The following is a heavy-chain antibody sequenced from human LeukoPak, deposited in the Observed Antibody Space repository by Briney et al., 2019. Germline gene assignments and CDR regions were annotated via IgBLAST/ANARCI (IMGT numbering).Heavy chain of an antibody. CDR2: INHSGST. CDR3: ARGRELNYYYYGMDV. Sequence: SETLSLTCAVYGGSFSGYYWSWIRQPPGKGLEWIGEINHSGSTNYNPSLKSRVTISVDTSKNQFSLKLSSVTAADTVVYYCARGRELNYYYYGMDVWGQGTTVTVSS. D-gene: IGHD1-7*01. J-gene: IGHJ6*02. V-gene: IGHV4-34*01. CDR1: GGSFSGYY.